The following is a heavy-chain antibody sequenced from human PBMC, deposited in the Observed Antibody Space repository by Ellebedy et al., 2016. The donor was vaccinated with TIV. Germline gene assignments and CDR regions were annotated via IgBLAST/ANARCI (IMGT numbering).Heavy chain of an antibody. V-gene: IGHV3-66*01. CDR1: GFTVSSNY. D-gene: IGHD4-17*01. J-gene: IGHJ4*02. Sequence: GESLKISCAASGFTVSSNYMSWVRQAPGKGLEWVSVIYSGGSTNYADSVKGRFTMFRDTSTHTLYLQMNGLRVEDTAVYYCVSTAGPTEGRDHWGQGALVTVSS. CDR3: VSTAGPTEGRDH. CDR2: IYSGGST.